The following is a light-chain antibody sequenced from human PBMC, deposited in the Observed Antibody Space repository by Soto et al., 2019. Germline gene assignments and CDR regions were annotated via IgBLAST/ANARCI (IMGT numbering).Light chain of an antibody. CDR2: DAS. CDR1: ESVSTY. J-gene: IGKJ5*01. Sequence: ENVLTQSPATLSLSPGERATLSCRATESVSTYLAWYQQKPGRAPRLLIYDASKRATGIPARFSGSGSGTGFTLTISSLEPEDFAVYYCQQRSKWPITFGQGTRL. CDR3: QQRSKWPIT. V-gene: IGKV3-11*01.